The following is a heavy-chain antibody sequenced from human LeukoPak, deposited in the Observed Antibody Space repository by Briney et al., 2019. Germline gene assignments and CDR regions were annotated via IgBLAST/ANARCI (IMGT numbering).Heavy chain of an antibody. Sequence: GGSLRLSCAASGFTFSNYWLTWVRQAPGQGLEWVANIKQDGSEKHYVDSVKGRFTISGDNAKNSLYLQMNSLRAEDTAVLYCARDRQIAYWGQGTLVTVSS. CDR2: IKQDGSEK. CDR3: ARDRQIAY. V-gene: IGHV3-7*01. J-gene: IGHJ4*02. CDR1: GFTFSNYW.